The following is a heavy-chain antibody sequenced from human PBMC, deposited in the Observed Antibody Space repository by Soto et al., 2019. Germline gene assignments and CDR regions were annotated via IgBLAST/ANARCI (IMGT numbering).Heavy chain of an antibody. CDR2: IKQDGSEK. CDR3: ARLIPGPGMVWIRKIYYYYGMDV. CDR1: GFTFSSYW. J-gene: IGHJ6*02. V-gene: IGHV3-7*03. D-gene: IGHD3-3*01. Sequence: GGSLRLSCAASGFTFSSYWMSWVRQAPGKGLEWVANIKQDGSEKYYVDPVKGRFTISRDNAKNSLYLQMNSLRAEDTAVYYCARLIPGPGMVWIRKIYYYYGMDVWGQGTTVTVSS.